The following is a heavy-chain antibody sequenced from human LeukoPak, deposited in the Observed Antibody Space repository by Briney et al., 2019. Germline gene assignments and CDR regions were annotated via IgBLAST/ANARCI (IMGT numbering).Heavy chain of an antibody. CDR2: INHSGST. CDR3: ARGGQLGPFDY. CDR1: GGSFSGYY. Sequence: SETLSLTCAVYGGSFSGYYWSWIRQPPGKGLEWIGEINHSGSTNYNPSLKSRVTISVDTSKNQFSLKLSSVTAADTAVYYYARGGQLGPFDYWGQGTLVTVSS. V-gene: IGHV4-34*01. D-gene: IGHD1-1*01. J-gene: IGHJ4*02.